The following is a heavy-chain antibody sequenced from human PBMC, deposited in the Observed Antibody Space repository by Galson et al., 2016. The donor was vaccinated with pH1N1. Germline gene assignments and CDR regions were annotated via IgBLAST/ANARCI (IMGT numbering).Heavy chain of an antibody. CDR3: ASEPVLGALSPHAFDV. CDR2: ITGMFGTT. Sequence: SVKVSCKASGGSFSSYAYSWVRQAPGQGLEWMGGITGMFGTTNYAQKVQGRVTITTEEITSSAYMELKSLRSEDTAVYYCASEPVLGALSPHAFDVWGQGTMVTVSS. CDR1: GGSFSSYA. J-gene: IGHJ3*01. V-gene: IGHV1-69*05. D-gene: IGHD1-26*01.